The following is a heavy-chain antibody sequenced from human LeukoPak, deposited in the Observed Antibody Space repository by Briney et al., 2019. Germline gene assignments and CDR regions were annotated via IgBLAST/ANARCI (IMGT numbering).Heavy chain of an antibody. Sequence: SETLSLTCSVSGGSIRSFYWSWIRQPPGKGLEWIGYINYSRSTNYNPSLKSRVTISVDTSKNQFSLKLSSVTAADTAVYYCTRGDDYYDSSGYYPHGAFDIWGQGTMVTVSS. CDR1: GGSIRSFY. D-gene: IGHD3-22*01. J-gene: IGHJ3*02. V-gene: IGHV4-59*01. CDR3: TRGDDYYDSSGYYPHGAFDI. CDR2: INYSRST.